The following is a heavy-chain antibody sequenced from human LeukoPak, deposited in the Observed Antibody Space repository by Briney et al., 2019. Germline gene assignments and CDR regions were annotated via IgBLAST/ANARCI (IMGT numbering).Heavy chain of an antibody. CDR2: ISSSGSTI. V-gene: IGHV3-11*04. Sequence: PGGSLRLSCAASGFTFSDYYMSWIRQAPGKGLEWVSYISSSGSTIYYADSVKGRFTISRDNAKNSLYLQMNSLIAEDTAVYYCARDMDSSSSPPGFDPWGQGTLVTVSS. CDR3: ARDMDSSSSPPGFDP. J-gene: IGHJ5*02. CDR1: GFTFSDYY. D-gene: IGHD6-6*01.